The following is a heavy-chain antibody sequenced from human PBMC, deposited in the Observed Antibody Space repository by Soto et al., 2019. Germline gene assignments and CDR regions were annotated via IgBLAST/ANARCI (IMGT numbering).Heavy chain of an antibody. CDR2: IWYDGSNK. V-gene: IGHV3-33*01. CDR1: GFTFSSYG. J-gene: IGHJ6*02. Sequence: LRLSCAASGFTFSSYGMHWVRQAPGKGLEWVAVIWYDGSNKYYADSVKGRFTISRDNSKNTLYLQMNSLRAEDTAVYYCARDQEQWLVESYYGMDVWGQGTTVTVSS. CDR3: ARDQEQWLVESYYGMDV. D-gene: IGHD6-19*01.